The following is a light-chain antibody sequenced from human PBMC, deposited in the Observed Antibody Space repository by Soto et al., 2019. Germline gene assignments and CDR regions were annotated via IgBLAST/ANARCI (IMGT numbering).Light chain of an antibody. CDR2: EVS. CDR3: SSYAGSNILV. J-gene: IGLJ2*01. CDR1: SSDVGGYDY. Sequence: QSALTQPPSASGSPGQSVTISCTGTSSDVGGYDYVSWYQQHPGKAPKLMIYEVSKRPSGVPDRFSGSKSGNTASLTVSGLQVEDEADYYCSSYAGSNILVFGGGTQLTVL. V-gene: IGLV2-8*01.